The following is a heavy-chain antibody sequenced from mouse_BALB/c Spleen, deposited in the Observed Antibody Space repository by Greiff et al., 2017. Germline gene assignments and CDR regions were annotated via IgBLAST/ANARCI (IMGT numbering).Heavy chain of an antibody. J-gene: IGHJ3*01. CDR3: ARSITTVFAY. V-gene: IGHV3-2*02. Sequence: ESGPGLVKPSQSLSLTCTVTGYSITSDYAWNWIRQFPGNKLEWMGYISYSGSTSYNPSLKSRISITRDTSKNQFFLQLNSVTTEDTATYYCARSITTVFAYWGQGTLVTVSA. D-gene: IGHD2-4*01. CDR2: ISYSGST. CDR1: GYSITSDYA.